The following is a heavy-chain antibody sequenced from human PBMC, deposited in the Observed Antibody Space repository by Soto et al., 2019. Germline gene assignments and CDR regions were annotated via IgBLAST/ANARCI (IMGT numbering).Heavy chain of an antibody. V-gene: IGHV1-2*02. J-gene: IGHJ4*02. CDR2: INPNSGGT. CDR1: GYTFTGYY. Sequence: QVQLVQSGAEVKKPGASVKVSCKASGYTFTGYYMHWVRQAPGQGLEWMGWINPNSGGTNYAQKFQGRVTMTRDTSISTAYMELSRLRSDDTAVYYCARVFPGPRRTIGRLHYFDYWGQGTLVTVSS. CDR3: ARVFPGPRRTIGRLHYFDY. D-gene: IGHD4-17*01.